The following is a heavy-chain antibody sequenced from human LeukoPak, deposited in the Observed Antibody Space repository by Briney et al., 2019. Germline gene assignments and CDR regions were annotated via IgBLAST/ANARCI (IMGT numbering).Heavy chain of an antibody. J-gene: IGHJ4*02. CDR1: GCTFSSYA. Sequence: PAESLTLTCTASGCTFSSYALTWVRQPPGKGLECVSAISGSGGSTYYADSVKGRFTISRDNSKNTLYLQMNSLRAEDTAVYYCANGYSGYDQPFDYWGQGTLVTVSS. CDR3: ANGYSGYDQPFDY. CDR2: ISGSGGST. D-gene: IGHD5-12*01. V-gene: IGHV3-23*01.